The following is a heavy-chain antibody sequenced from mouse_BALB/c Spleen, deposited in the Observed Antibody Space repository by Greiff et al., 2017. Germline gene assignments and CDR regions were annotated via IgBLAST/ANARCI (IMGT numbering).Heavy chain of an antibody. CDR1: GFTFSSYA. CDR3: ARGCDGYSFAY. V-gene: IGHV5-6-5*01. CDR2: ISSGSST. D-gene: IGHD2-3*01. Sequence: EVHLVESGGGLVKPGGFLKLSCAASGFTFSSYAMSWVRQTPEKRLEWVASISSGSSTYYPDSVKGRFTISRDNARNILYLQMSSLRSEDTAMYYCARGCDGYSFAYWGQGTLVTVSA. J-gene: IGHJ3*01.